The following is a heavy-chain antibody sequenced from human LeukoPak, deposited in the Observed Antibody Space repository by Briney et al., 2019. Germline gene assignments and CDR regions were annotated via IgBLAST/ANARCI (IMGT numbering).Heavy chain of an antibody. V-gene: IGHV4-59*01. CDR2: NHYSGST. J-gene: IGHJ5*02. CDR1: GGSISSYY. CDR3: PRDSGYDYYNWFDP. D-gene: IGHD5-12*01. Sequence: SETLSLTWTVSGGSISSYYWSWIRQPPGKRPEWIGYNHYSGSTNHNPSLKSRVTIPVDPSNNQFSLQLSSVTAADTAVYSFPRDSGYDYYNWFDPWGQGTMVTVSS.